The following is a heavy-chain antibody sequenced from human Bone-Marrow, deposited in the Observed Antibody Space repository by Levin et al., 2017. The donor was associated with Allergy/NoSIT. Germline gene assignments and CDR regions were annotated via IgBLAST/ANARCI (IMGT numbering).Heavy chain of an antibody. D-gene: IGHD5-18*01. CDR1: GFSLSTSGVG. V-gene: IGHV2-5*02. CDR2: IYWDDDK. CDR3: AHRRKVDTAMAHTCDNWFDP. Sequence: KESGPTLVKPTQTLTLTCTFSGFSLSTSGVGVGWIRQPPGKALEWLALIYWDDDKRYSPSLKSRLTITKDTSKNQVVLTMTNMDPVDTATYYCAHRRKVDTAMAHTCDNWFDPWGQGTLVTVSS. J-gene: IGHJ5*02.